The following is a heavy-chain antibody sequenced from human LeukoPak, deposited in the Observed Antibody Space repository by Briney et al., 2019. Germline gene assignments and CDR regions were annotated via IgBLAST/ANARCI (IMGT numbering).Heavy chain of an antibody. J-gene: IGHJ5*02. V-gene: IGHV3-21*01. CDR2: ITSSSSYI. Sequence: PGGSLRLSCAASGFTFSSYSMNWVRQAPGKGLEWVSSITSSSSYIYYADSVKGRFTISRDNAKTSLYLQMNSLRAEDTALYYCASGGFYCSSTTCPPAWGQGTLVTVSS. CDR3: ASGGFYCSSTTCPPA. D-gene: IGHD2-2*01. CDR1: GFTFSSYS.